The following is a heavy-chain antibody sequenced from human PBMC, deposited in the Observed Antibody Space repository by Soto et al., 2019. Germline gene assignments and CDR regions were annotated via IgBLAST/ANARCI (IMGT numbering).Heavy chain of an antibody. CDR2: IPQEGSDG. V-gene: IGHV3-7*03. CDR1: GFTLSMYS. D-gene: IGHD2-2*01. CDR3: AREDSIIVPAVSDF. Sequence: GGSLRLSCEVSGFTLSMYSMTWVRQAPGKGLEWVAKIPQEGSDGHYVDSVKGRFTISRDNAKNSVYLQMNSLRAEDTAVYYCAREDSIIVPAVSDFWGQGTLVTVSS. J-gene: IGHJ4*02.